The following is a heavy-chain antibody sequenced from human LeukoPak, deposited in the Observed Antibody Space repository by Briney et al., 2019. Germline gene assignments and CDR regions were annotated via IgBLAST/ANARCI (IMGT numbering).Heavy chain of an antibody. J-gene: IGHJ4*02. Sequence: GGSLRLSCAASGNYWMHWVRQAPGKGLVWVSHINSDGSWTNYADSVKGRFTISKDNAKNTVYLQMNNLRAEDTAVYYCVSFYEAYWGRGTLVTVSS. CDR3: VSFYEAY. CDR2: INSDGSWT. V-gene: IGHV3-74*01. D-gene: IGHD2/OR15-2a*01. CDR1: GNYW.